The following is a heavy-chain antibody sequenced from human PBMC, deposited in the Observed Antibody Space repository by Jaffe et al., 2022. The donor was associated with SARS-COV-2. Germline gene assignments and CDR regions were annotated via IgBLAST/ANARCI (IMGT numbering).Heavy chain of an antibody. CDR3: ATGPHPRSIDY. CDR2: ISGSGGST. Sequence: EVQLLESGGGLVQPGGSLRLSCAASGFTFSSYAMSWVRQAPGKGLEWVSVISGSGGSTYYADSVKGRFTISRDNSKNTLYLQMNSLRVEDTAVYYCATGPHPRSIDYWGQGTLVTVSS. V-gene: IGHV3-23*01. J-gene: IGHJ4*02. CDR1: GFTFSSYA.